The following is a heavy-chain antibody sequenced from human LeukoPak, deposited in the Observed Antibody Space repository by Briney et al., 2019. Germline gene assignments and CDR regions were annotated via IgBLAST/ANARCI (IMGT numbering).Heavy chain of an antibody. D-gene: IGHD1-26*01. Sequence: ASVKVSCKASGYTFTGYYMHWVRQAPGQGLEWMGWINPSSGGTNYAQKFQGRVTMTRDTSISTAYMELSRLRSDDTAVYYCAMGSGSYYTAYYMDVWGKVTTVTVSS. J-gene: IGHJ6*03. CDR3: AMGSGSYYTAYYMDV. CDR2: INPSSGGT. CDR1: GYTFTGYY. V-gene: IGHV1-2*02.